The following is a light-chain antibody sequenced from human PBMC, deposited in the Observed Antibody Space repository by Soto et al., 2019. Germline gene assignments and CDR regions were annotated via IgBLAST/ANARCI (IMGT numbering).Light chain of an antibody. CDR3: FSYTSSGTYV. V-gene: IGLV2-14*01. Sequence: QSALSHPASVSGSPGQSITISCTGTSSDVGNYKYVSCYQQHPGTAPKLMIYEVSNRPSGVSNRFSGSKSGNTASLTISGLQAEDETHYYCFSYTSSGTYVFGTGTKVTVL. CDR2: EVS. J-gene: IGLJ1*01. CDR1: SSDVGNYKY.